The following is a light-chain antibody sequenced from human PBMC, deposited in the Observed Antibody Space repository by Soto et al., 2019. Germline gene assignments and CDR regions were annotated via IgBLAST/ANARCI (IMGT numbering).Light chain of an antibody. CDR1: QSISSY. Sequence: EIVLTQSPATLSLSPGERATLSCRASQSISSYLAWYQPKPDQAPRLLIYDASNRATGIPARFSGSGSGTDFTLTISSLEPEDCAVYYCHQRSTWPFTFGPGTKVYIK. J-gene: IGKJ3*01. V-gene: IGKV3-11*01. CDR3: HQRSTWPFT. CDR2: DAS.